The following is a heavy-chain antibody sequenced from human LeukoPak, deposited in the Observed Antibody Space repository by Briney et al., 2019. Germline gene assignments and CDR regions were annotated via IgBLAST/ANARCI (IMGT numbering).Heavy chain of an antibody. CDR3: ARVATDGGGLDP. V-gene: IGHV3-48*01. CDR2: LSSDNYTI. J-gene: IGHJ5*02. Sequence: GGSLRLSCAASGFTFSSYAMSWVRQAPGKGLEWISYLSSDNYTIYYADSVKGRFIISRDNAKDSLYLQMNSLRAEDTAVYYCARVATDGGGLDPWGQGTLVTVSS. D-gene: IGHD3-16*01. CDR1: GFTFSSYA.